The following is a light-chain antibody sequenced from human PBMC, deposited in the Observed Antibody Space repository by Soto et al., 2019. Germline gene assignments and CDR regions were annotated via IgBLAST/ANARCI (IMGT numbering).Light chain of an antibody. CDR3: QSYDSSLSGSNVV. Sequence: QLVLTQPPSVSGAPGQRVTISCTGSSSNIGAGYDVHWYQQLPGTAPKLLIYGNSNRPSGVPDRFSGSKSGTSASLAITGLHAEDEADYYCQSYDSSLSGSNVVFGGGTKLTVL. CDR2: GNS. CDR1: SSNIGAGYD. J-gene: IGLJ2*01. V-gene: IGLV1-40*01.